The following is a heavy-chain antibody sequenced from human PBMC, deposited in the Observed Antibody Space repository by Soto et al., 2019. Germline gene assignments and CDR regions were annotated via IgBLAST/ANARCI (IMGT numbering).Heavy chain of an antibody. CDR3: ASAVYWSGGSCSFDP. D-gene: IGHD2-15*01. Sequence: QVQLQESGPGLVKPSETLSLTCTVSGGSVSSGNYYWSWIRQPPGKGLEWIGFIYYTGSSSYNPSLKSPVTMSLDKSSNQFSLKLTSVTAADTAVYYCASAVYWSGGSCSFDPWGQGTLVTVSS. J-gene: IGHJ5*02. V-gene: IGHV4-61*01. CDR1: GGSVSSGNYY. CDR2: IYYTGSS.